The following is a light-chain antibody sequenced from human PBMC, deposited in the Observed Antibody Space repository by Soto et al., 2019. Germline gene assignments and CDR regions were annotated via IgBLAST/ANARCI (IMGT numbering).Light chain of an antibody. CDR1: QSVSNS. V-gene: IGKV3-15*01. Sequence: EIVMTQSPATLSVSPGERATLSCRASQSVSNSLAWYQQKPGQAPRLLFYGTSTRATGIPARFSGSGSGTEFTLTINSLQSEDFAIYYCQQYSNWPETFGQGNKVEIK. J-gene: IGKJ1*01. CDR3: QQYSNWPET. CDR2: GTS.